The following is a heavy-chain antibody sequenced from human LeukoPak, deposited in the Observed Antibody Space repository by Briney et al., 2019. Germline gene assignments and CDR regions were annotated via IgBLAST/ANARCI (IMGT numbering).Heavy chain of an antibody. V-gene: IGHV4-39*07. CDR1: GGSISSSSYY. CDR3: ARTPVVAATPDY. CDR2: IYYSGST. J-gene: IGHJ4*02. Sequence: PSETLSLTCTVSGGSISSSSYYWGWIRQPPGKGLEWIGSIYYSGSTYYNPSLKSRVTISVDTSKNQFSLKLSSVTAADTAVYYCARTPVVAATPDYWGQGTLVTVSS. D-gene: IGHD2-15*01.